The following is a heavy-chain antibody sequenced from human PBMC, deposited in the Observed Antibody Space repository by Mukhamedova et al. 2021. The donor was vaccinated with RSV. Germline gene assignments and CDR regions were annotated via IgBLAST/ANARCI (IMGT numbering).Heavy chain of an antibody. J-gene: IGHJ6*03. V-gene: IGHV1-8*01. Sequence: GNTGYAQKFQGRVTMTRNTSISTAYMELSSLRSEDTAVYYCARGLRMVRGVIFLHYYYMDVWGQGTTVTVSS. D-gene: IGHD3-10*01. CDR3: ARGLRMVRGVIFLHYYYMDV. CDR2: GNT.